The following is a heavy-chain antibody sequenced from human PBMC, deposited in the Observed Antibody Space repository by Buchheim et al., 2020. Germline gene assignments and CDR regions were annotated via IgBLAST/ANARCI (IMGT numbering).Heavy chain of an antibody. Sequence: EVQLVESGGGLVQPGGSLRLSCAAPGFTFTNNGMSWVRQPPGKGLEWVASVKKDGSETYYVDFARGRFTISRDNAKNSLYLQMNSLRAEDTAVYFCARGGGWTDFWGQGA. CDR3: ARGGGWTDF. D-gene: IGHD6-19*01. J-gene: IGHJ4*02. CDR1: GFTFTNNG. V-gene: IGHV3-7*01. CDR2: VKKDGSET.